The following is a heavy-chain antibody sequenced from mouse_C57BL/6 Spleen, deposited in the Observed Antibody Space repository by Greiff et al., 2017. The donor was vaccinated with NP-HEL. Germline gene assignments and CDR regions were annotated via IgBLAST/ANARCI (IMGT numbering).Heavy chain of an antibody. D-gene: IGHD2-2*01. V-gene: IGHV1-76*01. CDR2: IYPGSGNT. CDR3: AGYGYGVYAMDY. CDR1: GYTFTDYY. J-gene: IGHJ4*01. Sequence: QVQLVESGAELVRPGASVKLSCKASGYTFTDYYINWVKQRPGQGLEWIARIYPGSGNTYYNEKFKGKATLTAEKSSSTAYMQLSSLTSEDSAVYFCAGYGYGVYAMDYWGQGTSVTVSS.